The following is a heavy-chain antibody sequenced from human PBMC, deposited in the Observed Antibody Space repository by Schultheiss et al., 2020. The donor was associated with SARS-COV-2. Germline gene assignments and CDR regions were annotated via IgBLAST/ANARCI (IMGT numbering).Heavy chain of an antibody. CDR3: ARDLSRLWRHGMDV. Sequence: SQTLSLTCTVSGGSISSYYWSWIRQPPGKGLEWIGYIYYSGSTNYNPSLKSRVTISVDTSKNQFSLKLSSVTAADTAVYYCARDLSRLWRHGMDVWGQGTTVTVSS. D-gene: IGHD3-16*01. CDR1: GGSISSYY. CDR2: IYYSGST. V-gene: IGHV4-59*01. J-gene: IGHJ6*02.